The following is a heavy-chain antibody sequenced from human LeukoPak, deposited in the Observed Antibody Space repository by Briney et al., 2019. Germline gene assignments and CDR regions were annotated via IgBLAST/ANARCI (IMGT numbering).Heavy chain of an antibody. CDR1: GFTFSSYA. CDR3: ATNPNYYVAGY. CDR2: ISGSGGST. D-gene: IGHD3-10*02. J-gene: IGHJ4*02. V-gene: IGHV3-23*01. Sequence: GGSLRLSCAASGFTFSSYAMSWVRQAPGKGLEWVSAISGSGGSTYYADSVKGRFTISRDNSKNTLYLQMNSLRAEDTAVYYCATNPNYYVAGYWGQGTLVTVSS.